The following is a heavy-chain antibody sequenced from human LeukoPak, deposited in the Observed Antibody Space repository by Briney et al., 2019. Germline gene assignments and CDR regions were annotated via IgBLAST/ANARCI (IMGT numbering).Heavy chain of an antibody. Sequence: SETLSLTCTVSGGSISSYYWSWIRQPAGKGLEWIGRIYTSGSTNCNPSLKSRVTISVDKSKNQFSLKLSSVTAADTAVYYCARGPLYSSGWYYFDYWGQGTLVTVSS. CDR1: GGSISSYY. CDR3: ARGPLYSSGWYYFDY. J-gene: IGHJ4*02. CDR2: IYTSGST. D-gene: IGHD6-19*01. V-gene: IGHV4-4*07.